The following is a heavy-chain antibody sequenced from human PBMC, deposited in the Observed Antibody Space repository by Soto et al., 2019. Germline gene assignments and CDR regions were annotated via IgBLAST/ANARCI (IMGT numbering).Heavy chain of an antibody. Sequence: AGGSLRLSCAASGFSFSHYSMIWVRQAPGKGLEWVSYISSESGTIYYAESLKGRFTVSRDNAKNSLFLQMNSLRAEDTAVYYCARSLGWRDAFDIWGQGTMVTVSS. J-gene: IGHJ3*02. V-gene: IGHV3-48*01. D-gene: IGHD6-19*01. CDR2: ISSESGTI. CDR1: GFSFSHYS. CDR3: ARSLGWRDAFDI.